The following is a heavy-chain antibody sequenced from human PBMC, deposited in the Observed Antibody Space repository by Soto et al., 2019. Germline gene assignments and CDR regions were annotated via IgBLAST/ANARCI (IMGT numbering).Heavy chain of an antibody. CDR3: ARDPPYCSSTSCYGGSGY. V-gene: IGHV3-21*01. D-gene: IGHD2-2*01. J-gene: IGHJ4*02. Sequence: GGSLRLSCAASGFTFSSYSMNWVRQAPGKGLEWVSSISSSSSYIYYADSVKGRFTISRDNAKNSLYLQMNSLRAEDTAVYYCARDPPYCSSTSCYGGSGYWGQGTLVTVSS. CDR1: GFTFSSYS. CDR2: ISSSSSYI.